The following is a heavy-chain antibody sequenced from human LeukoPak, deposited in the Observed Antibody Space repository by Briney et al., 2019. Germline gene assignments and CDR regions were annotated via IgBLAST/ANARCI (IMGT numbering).Heavy chain of an antibody. D-gene: IGHD3-22*01. CDR1: GFTFSSYW. J-gene: IGHJ6*02. CDR2: IKQDGSEK. V-gene: IGHV3-7*01. CDR3: ARDQDVYYYSSGYLYYYYGMDV. Sequence: PGGSLRLSCAASGFTFSSYWMSWVRQAPGKGLEWVANIKQDGSEKYYVDSVKGRFTISRDNAKNSLYLQMNSLRAEDTAVYYCARDQDVYYYSSGYLYYYYGMDVWGQGTTVTVSS.